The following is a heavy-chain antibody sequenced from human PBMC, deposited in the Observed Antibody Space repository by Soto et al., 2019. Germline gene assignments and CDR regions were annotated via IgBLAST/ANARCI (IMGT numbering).Heavy chain of an antibody. Sequence: GGSLRLSCEASGFTFSRVCMNWVRQVPGKGLEWVASISSGSSDTWYADSVKGRFIISRDNAQNSLFLQMNTLRPEDTAMYYCARVAYWGPGTQVTVSS. CDR3: ARVAY. V-gene: IGHV3-21*01. CDR2: ISSGSSDT. J-gene: IGHJ4*02. CDR1: GFTFSRVC.